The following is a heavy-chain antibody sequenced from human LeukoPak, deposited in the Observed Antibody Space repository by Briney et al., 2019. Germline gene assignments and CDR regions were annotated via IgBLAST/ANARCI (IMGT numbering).Heavy chain of an antibody. J-gene: IGHJ5*02. Sequence: SVKVSXKASGGTFSSYAISWVRQAPGQGLEWMGRIIPIFDTANYAQKFQGRVTITTDESTSTAYMELSSLRSEDTAVYYCARDGHNGLWMPTPTSNWFDPWGQGTLVTVSS. V-gene: IGHV1-69*05. CDR2: IIPIFDTA. CDR3: ARDGHNGLWMPTPTSNWFDP. CDR1: GGTFSSYA. D-gene: IGHD2-8*01.